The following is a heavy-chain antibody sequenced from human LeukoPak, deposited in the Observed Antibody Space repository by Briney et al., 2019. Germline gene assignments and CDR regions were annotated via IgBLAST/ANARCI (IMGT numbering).Heavy chain of an antibody. V-gene: IGHV4-34*01. CDR3: ARAVPAAMRVYYYYYYGMDV. CDR2: INHSGST. J-gene: IGHJ6*02. D-gene: IGHD2-2*01. Sequence: SETLSLTCAVYGGSFSGYYWSWIRQPPGKGLEWIGEINHSGSTNYNPSLKSRVTISVDTSKNQFSLKLSSVTAADTAVYYCARAVPAAMRVYYYYYYGMDVWGQGTTVTVS. CDR1: GGSFSGYY.